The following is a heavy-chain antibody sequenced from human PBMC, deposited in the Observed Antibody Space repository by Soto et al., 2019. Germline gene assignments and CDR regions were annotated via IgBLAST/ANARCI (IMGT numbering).Heavy chain of an antibody. Sequence: SETLSLTCTVSGGSISSSSYYWGWIRQPPGKGLEWIGSIYYSGSTYYNPSLKSRVTISVDTSKNQFSLKLSSVTAADTAVYYCATALELRFDYWGQGTLVTVSS. CDR1: GGSISSSSYY. D-gene: IGHD1-7*01. V-gene: IGHV4-39*01. J-gene: IGHJ4*02. CDR2: IYYSGST. CDR3: ATALELRFDY.